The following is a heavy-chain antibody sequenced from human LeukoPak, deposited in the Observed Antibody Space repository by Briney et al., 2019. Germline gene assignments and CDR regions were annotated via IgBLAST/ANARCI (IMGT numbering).Heavy chain of an antibody. CDR1: VVTFSSYA. CDR2: IIPIFGTA. CDR3: ARGVWGSYRYPPYYFDY. D-gene: IGHD3-16*02. V-gene: IGHV1-69*05. Sequence: SVKVSCKASVVTFSSYAISWVRQAPGQGLEGMGRIIPIFGTANYAQKFQGRVTITTDESTSTAYMEPSSLRSEDTAVYYCARGVWGSYRYPPYYFDYWGQGTLVTVSS. J-gene: IGHJ4*02.